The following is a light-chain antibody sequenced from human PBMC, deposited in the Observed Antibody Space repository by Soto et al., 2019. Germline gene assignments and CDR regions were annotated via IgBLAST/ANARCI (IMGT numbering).Light chain of an antibody. J-gene: IGKJ1*01. Sequence: SVVTQSPGTLSLSPGERATLSCRASQSLNRNYLAWYQQKPCQAPRLLIHGASSRATGISDRFSGSGSGTDFTLTISRLEPEDFAVYYCQQYDNAPQTFGQGTNVDI. CDR3: QQYDNAPQT. CDR1: QSLNRNY. V-gene: IGKV3-20*01. CDR2: GAS.